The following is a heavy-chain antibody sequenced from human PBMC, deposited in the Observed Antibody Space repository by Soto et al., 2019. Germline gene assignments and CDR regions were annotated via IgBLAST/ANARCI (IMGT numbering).Heavy chain of an antibody. CDR3: AKGRSYYYYYGVDV. J-gene: IGHJ6*02. Sequence: GGSLRLSCAASGFTFNSYAMSWVRQAPGKGLEWVSAISGSGGSTYYADSVKGRFTISRDNSKNTLYLQMNSLRAEDTALYYCAKGRSYYYYYGVDVWGQGTTVTVSS. CDR2: ISGSGGST. CDR1: GFTFNSYA. V-gene: IGHV3-23*01.